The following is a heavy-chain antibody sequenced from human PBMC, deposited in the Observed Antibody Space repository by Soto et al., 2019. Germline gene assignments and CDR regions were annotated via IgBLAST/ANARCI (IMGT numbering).Heavy chain of an antibody. V-gene: IGHV3-30*18. Sequence: GGSLRLSCAASGFTFSSYGMHWVRQAPGKGLEWVAVISYDGSNKYYADSVKGRFTISRDNSKNTLYLQMNSLRAEDTAVYYCEKFLMSSAYSPWGQGTLVTVSS. CDR2: ISYDGSNK. CDR3: EKFLMSSAYSP. D-gene: IGHD3-22*01. J-gene: IGHJ5*02. CDR1: GFTFSSYG.